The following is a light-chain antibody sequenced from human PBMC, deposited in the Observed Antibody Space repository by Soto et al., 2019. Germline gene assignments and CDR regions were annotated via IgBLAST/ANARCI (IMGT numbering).Light chain of an antibody. Sequence: SALTQPASVSGSPGQSITISCTGTSSDVGSYPYVSWYQQHPGKAPKLMIYDVNSRPSGVSNRFSGSKSGNTASLTISGLQAEDEADYYCGSYTTSSTVVFGGGTKLTVL. J-gene: IGLJ2*01. V-gene: IGLV2-14*03. CDR3: GSYTTSSTVV. CDR1: SSDVGSYPY. CDR2: DVN.